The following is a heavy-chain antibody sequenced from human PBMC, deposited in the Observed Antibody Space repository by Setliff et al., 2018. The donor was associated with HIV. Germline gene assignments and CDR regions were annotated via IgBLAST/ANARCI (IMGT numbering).Heavy chain of an antibody. CDR3: ARGRNRNYVVYGMDV. D-gene: IGHD1-7*01. J-gene: IGHJ6*02. CDR1: GFTFRNYK. CDR2: ITIGSGDV. V-gene: IGHV3-21*04. Sequence: GGSLRLSCAASGFTFRNYKMNWVRQAPGKGLEWVSSITIGSGDVFYADSVQGRFTISRDNSKNMLYLQMDSLRAEDTAVYYCARGRNRNYVVYGMDVWGQGTTVTVSS.